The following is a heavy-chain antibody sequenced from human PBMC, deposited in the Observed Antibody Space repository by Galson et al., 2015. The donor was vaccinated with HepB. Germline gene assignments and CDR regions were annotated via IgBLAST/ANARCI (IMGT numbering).Heavy chain of an antibody. J-gene: IGHJ4*02. Sequence: SLRLSCAASGFIFSNYAMSWVRQAPGKGLEWVSIIYRRGDKTYYADSVKGRFTISRDNSKNTLDLQMNSLRAEDSAVYYCAKDQIGGDGYVEFDYWGQGILVTVSS. CDR1: GFIFSNYA. V-gene: IGHV3-23*01. CDR3: AKDQIGGDGYVEFDY. D-gene: IGHD5-24*01. CDR2: IYRRGDKT.